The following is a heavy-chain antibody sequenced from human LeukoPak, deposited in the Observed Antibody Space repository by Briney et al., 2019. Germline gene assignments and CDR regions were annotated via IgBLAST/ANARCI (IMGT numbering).Heavy chain of an antibody. J-gene: IGHJ4*02. D-gene: IGHD3-16*02. CDR1: GGSFSGYY. CDR3: ARVFDYDYVWGSYRFHYYFDY. Sequence: SETLSLTCAVYGGSFSGYYWSWIRQPPGKGLEWIGEINHSGSTNYNPSLKSRVTISVDTSKNQFSLKLSSVTAADTAVYYCARVFDYDYVWGSYRFHYYFDYWGQGTLVAVSS. V-gene: IGHV4-34*01. CDR2: INHSGST.